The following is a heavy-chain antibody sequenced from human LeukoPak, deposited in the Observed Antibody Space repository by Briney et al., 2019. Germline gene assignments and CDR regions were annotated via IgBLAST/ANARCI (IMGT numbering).Heavy chain of an antibody. V-gene: IGHV3-23*01. D-gene: IGHD3-10*01. Sequence: PGGSLRLSCAASGFTFSSSGMHWVRQAPGKGLEWVSTISDSGGSTFYADSVKGRFTISRDNSKNTLYVQMNSLRAEDTAVYYCAKDYSRSDDSGTEKDLPFDYWGQGTLVTVSS. CDR1: GFTFSSSG. CDR2: ISDSGGST. J-gene: IGHJ4*02. CDR3: AKDYSRSDDSGTEKDLPFDY.